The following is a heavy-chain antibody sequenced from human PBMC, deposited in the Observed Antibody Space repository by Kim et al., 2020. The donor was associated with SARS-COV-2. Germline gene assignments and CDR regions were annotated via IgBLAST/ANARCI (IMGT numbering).Heavy chain of an antibody. D-gene: IGHD5-12*01. V-gene: IGHV4-59*01. CDR2: IYYSGST. CDR1: GGSISSYY. CDR3: ARLYSGLAESWFDP. J-gene: IGHJ5*02. Sequence: SETLSLTCTVSGGSISSYYWSWIRQPPGKGLEWIGYIYYSGSTNYNPSLKSRVTISVDTSKNQFSLKLSSVTAEDTAVYYCARLYSGLAESWFDPWGQGTLVTVSS.